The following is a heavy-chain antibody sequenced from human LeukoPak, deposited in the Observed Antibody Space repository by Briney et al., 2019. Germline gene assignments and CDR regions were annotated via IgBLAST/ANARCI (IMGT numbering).Heavy chain of an antibody. CDR3: ARVLGGSSPFDY. CDR2: IYHSGTT. J-gene: IGHJ4*02. CDR1: GYSISSGYY. D-gene: IGHD1-26*01. Sequence: PSETLSLTCAVSGYSISSGYYWGWIRQPPGKALEWIGSIYHSGTTHYNPSLKSRVTISVDTSKNQFSLKLSSVTAADTAIYYCARVLGGSSPFDYWGQGTLVTVSS. V-gene: IGHV4-38-2*01.